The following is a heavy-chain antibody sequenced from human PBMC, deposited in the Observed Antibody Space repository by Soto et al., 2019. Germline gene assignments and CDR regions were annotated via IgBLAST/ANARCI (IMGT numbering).Heavy chain of an antibody. CDR3: ARTSLGYCSGGSCYSGMDYYYYMDV. CDR1: GFSLSTSGMC. D-gene: IGHD2-15*01. J-gene: IGHJ6*03. Sequence: SGPTLVNPTQTLTLTCTFSGFSLSTSGMCVSWIRQPPGKALEWLARIDWDDDKYYSTSLKTRLTISKDTSKNQVVLTMTNMDPVDTATYYCARTSLGYCSGGSCYSGMDYYYYMDVWGKGTTVTVSS. V-gene: IGHV2-70*11. CDR2: IDWDDDK.